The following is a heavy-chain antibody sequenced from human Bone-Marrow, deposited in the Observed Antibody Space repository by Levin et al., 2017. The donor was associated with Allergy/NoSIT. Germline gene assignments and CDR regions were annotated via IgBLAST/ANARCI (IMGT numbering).Heavy chain of an antibody. D-gene: IGHD4-23*01. Sequence: HTGGSLRLSCVASEFSFRSFWVNWARQAPGKGLEWVANINGEGSQKYYVDSVKGRFTISRDNAKNSAYLQMDSLRAEDTAVYYCWSAGNSGYWGQGTLVTVSS. CDR1: EFSFRSFW. CDR3: WSAGNSGY. J-gene: IGHJ4*02. V-gene: IGHV3-7*01. CDR2: INGEGSQK.